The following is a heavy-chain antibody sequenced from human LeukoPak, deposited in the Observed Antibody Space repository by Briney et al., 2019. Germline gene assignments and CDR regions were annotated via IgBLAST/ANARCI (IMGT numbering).Heavy chain of an antibody. D-gene: IGHD1-26*01. J-gene: IGHJ4*02. CDR2: INPSGGST. V-gene: IGHV1-46*01. CDR1: GYTFTSYY. CDR3: ARASGSYFAVDY. Sequence: GASVKVSCKASGYTFTSYYMHWVRQAPGQGLEWMGIINPSGGSTSYAQKFQGRVTMTRDMSTGTVYMELSSLRSEDTAVYYCARASGSYFAVDYWGQGTLVTVSS.